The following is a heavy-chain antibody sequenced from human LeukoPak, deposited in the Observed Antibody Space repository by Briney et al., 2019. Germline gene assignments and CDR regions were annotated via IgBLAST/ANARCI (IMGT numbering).Heavy chain of an antibody. J-gene: IGHJ4*02. CDR2: IWYDGSNK. CDR3: ARDVQQQLVYDY. D-gene: IGHD6-13*01. Sequence: PGGSLRLSCAASGFTFSSYGMPWVRQAPGKGLEGVAVIWYDGSNKYYADSVKGRFTISRDNSKNTLYLQMNSLRAEDTAVYYCARDVQQQLVYDYWGQGTLVTVSS. V-gene: IGHV3-33*01. CDR1: GFTFSSYG.